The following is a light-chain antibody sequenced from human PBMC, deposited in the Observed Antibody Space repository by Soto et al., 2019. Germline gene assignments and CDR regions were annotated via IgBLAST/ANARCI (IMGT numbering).Light chain of an antibody. CDR1: SSDVGGYNY. CDR2: DVS. J-gene: IGLJ2*01. Sequence: QSALTQPRSVSGSPGQSVTISCTGTSSDVGGYNYVSWYQQHPGKAPKLMIYDVSKRPSGVPDRFSGSKSGTTASLTISGLQAEDDAYYYCCSYAGSYTVVFGGGTQLTVL. V-gene: IGLV2-11*01. CDR3: CSYAGSYTVV.